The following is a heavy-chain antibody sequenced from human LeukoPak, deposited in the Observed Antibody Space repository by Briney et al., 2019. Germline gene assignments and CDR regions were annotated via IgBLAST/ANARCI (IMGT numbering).Heavy chain of an antibody. Sequence: SETLSLTCTVSGGSISSYYWSWIRQPPGKGLEWVGYIYYSGSTNYNPSLKSRVTISVDTSKNQFSLKLSSVTAADTAVYYCARGTLLRYFGVDPWGQGTLVTVSS. CDR2: IYYSGST. D-gene: IGHD3-9*01. CDR3: ARGTLLRYFGVDP. CDR1: GGSISSYY. J-gene: IGHJ5*02. V-gene: IGHV4-59*01.